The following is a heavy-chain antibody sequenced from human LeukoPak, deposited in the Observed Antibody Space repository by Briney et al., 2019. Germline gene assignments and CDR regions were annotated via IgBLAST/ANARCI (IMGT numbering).Heavy chain of an antibody. CDR3: ALAHPDYGDYRD. V-gene: IGHV4-30-2*05. CDR2: IYYSGST. D-gene: IGHD4-17*01. CDR1: GGSISSGGYS. J-gene: IGHJ4*02. Sequence: SQTLSLTCAVSGGSISSGGYSWSWIRQPPGKGLEWIGYIYYSGSTYYNPSLKSRVTISVDTSKNQFSLKLSSVTAADTAVYYCALAHPDYGDYRDWGQGTLVTVSS.